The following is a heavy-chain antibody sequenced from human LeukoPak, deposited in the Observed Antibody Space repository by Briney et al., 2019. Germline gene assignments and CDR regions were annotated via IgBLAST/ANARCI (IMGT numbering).Heavy chain of an antibody. Sequence: SETLSLTCTVSGGSISSSSYYWGWIRQPPGKGLEWIGSIYYSGSTYYNPSLKSRVTISVDTSKNQFSLKLSSVTAADTAVYYCARNEGDSGSLMGFDHWGQGNLGNVSS. CDR2: IYYSGST. V-gene: IGHV4-39*07. J-gene: IGHJ4*01. CDR1: GGSISSSSYY. CDR3: ARNEGDSGSLMGFDH. D-gene: IGHD1-26*01.